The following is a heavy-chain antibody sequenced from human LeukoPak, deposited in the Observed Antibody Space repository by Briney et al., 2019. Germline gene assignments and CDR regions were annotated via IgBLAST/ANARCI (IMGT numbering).Heavy chain of an antibody. V-gene: IGHV3-7*01. CDR2: IKQDGSEK. CDR1: GFTFSRYW. D-gene: IGHD5-24*01. J-gene: IGHJ4*02. Sequence: GGSLRLSCAASGFTFSRYWMSWVRQAPGKGLEWVANIKQDGSEKYYVDSVKGRFTISRDNAKNSLYLQMNSLRAEDTAVYYCASWGWGYNYLGGDYWGQGTLVTVSS. CDR3: ASWGWGYNYLGGDY.